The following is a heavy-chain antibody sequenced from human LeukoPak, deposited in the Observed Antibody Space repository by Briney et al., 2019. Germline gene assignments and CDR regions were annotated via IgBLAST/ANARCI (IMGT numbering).Heavy chain of an antibody. CDR3: ARDSRGRPRGVILNYYGMDV. CDR1: KFTFSSYA. J-gene: IGHJ6*04. CDR2: ISYDGSNK. D-gene: IGHD3-10*01. Sequence: GRSLRLSCAASKFTFSSYAIHWVRQAPGKGLEWVAVISYDGSNKYYADSVKGRFTISRDNSKNTLYLQMNSLRAEDTAVYYCARDSRGRPRGVILNYYGMDVWGKGTTVTVSS. V-gene: IGHV3-30*04.